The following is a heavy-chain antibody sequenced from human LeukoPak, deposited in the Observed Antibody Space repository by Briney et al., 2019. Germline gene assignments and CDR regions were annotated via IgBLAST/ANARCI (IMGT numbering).Heavy chain of an antibody. CDR1: RVTFSNYW. CDR3: ASHGDYDAFDI. D-gene: IGHD4-17*01. J-gene: IGHJ3*02. Sequence: GGSLRLSCAASRVTFSNYWMHWVRQAPGKGLVWVSRINSVGSSTSYADSVRGRFTISRDNARNTLYLQMNSLRAEDTAVYYCASHGDYDAFDIWGQGTIVTVPS. V-gene: IGHV3-74*01. CDR2: INSVGSST.